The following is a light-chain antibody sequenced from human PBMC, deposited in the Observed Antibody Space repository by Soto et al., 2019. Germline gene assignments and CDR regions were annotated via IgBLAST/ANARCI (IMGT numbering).Light chain of an antibody. CDR3: SSYTRSSTPWV. Sequence: QSALTQPASVSGSPGQSITISCTGTSSDVGGYNYVSWYQQHPGKAPKLMIYEVSNRPSGVSNRFSGSKSGNTASLTISGLQAEDDADYYCSSYTRSSTPWVFGGGTKLTVL. CDR2: EVS. J-gene: IGLJ3*02. CDR1: SSDVGGYNY. V-gene: IGLV2-14*01.